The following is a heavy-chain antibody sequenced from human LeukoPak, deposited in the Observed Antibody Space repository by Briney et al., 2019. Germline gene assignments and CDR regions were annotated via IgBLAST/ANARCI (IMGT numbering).Heavy chain of an antibody. Sequence: PGGSLRLTCAVSGFSSSNYAMSWVRQAPGKGLEWVSSITSSGDDTCYAVSVKGRFTISRDNSWDTVFLQMNSLRADDTAVYHCAFDWGFDYWGQGTLVTVSS. CDR1: GFSSSNYA. CDR3: AFDWGFDY. J-gene: IGHJ4*02. D-gene: IGHD3-16*01. V-gene: IGHV3-23*01. CDR2: ITSSGDDT.